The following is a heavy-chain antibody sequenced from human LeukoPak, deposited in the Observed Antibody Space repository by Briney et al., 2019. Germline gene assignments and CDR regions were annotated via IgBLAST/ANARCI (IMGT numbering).Heavy chain of an antibody. CDR2: IYYSGST. CDR3: ARNHEGLRYYYMDV. V-gene: IGHV4-39*06. Sequence: SETLSLTCTVSGGSISSSSYYWGWIRQPPGKGLEWIGSIYYSGSTYYNPSLKSRVTISVDTSKNQFTLKLSSVTAADAAVYYCARNHEGLRYYYMDVWGKGTTVTVSS. J-gene: IGHJ6*03. CDR1: GGSISSSSYY.